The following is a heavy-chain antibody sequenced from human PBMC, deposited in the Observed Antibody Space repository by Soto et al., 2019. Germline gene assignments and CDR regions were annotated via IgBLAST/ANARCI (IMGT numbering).Heavy chain of an antibody. V-gene: IGHV4-34*01. CDR2: INHSGST. CDR1: GGSFSGYY. D-gene: IGHD1-1*01. J-gene: IGHJ6*04. CDR3: ARGENWNGMDV. Sequence: SETLSLTCAVYGGSFSGYYWSWIRQPPGKGLEWIGEINHSGSTNYNPSLKSRVTISVDTSKNQFSLKLSSVTAADTAVYYCARGENWNGMDVWGKGTTVTVSS.